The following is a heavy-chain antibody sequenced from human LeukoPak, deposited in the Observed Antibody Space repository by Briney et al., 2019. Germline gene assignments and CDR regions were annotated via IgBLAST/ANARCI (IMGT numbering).Heavy chain of an antibody. CDR3: ASGYYEYFQH. J-gene: IGHJ1*01. V-gene: IGHV4-39*07. CDR1: GGSISSSSYY. CDR2: IYSTGST. Sequence: SETLSLTCTVSGGSISSSSYYWGWIRQPPGKGLEWIGSIYSTGSTNCNPSLKSRVTISVDTSKNQFSLKLSSVTAADTAVYYCASGYYEYFQHWGQGTLVTVPS. D-gene: IGHD2-15*01.